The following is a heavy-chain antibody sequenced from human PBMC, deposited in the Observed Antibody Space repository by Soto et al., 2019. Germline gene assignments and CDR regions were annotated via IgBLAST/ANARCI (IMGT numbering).Heavy chain of an antibody. CDR1: GGSVSSGSFH. V-gene: IGHV4-61*01. D-gene: IGHD6-19*01. Sequence: VQLQESGPGQVKPSETLSLTCSVSGGSVSSGSFHWSWIRQPPGKGLQFIGSIFYNGTANYSPSLKNRVSISIDTSQSQFFLQLISVAAADTAVYYCARIGGWYDIDFWGQGSLVTVSS. J-gene: IGHJ4*02. CDR3: ARIGGWYDIDF. CDR2: IFYNGTA.